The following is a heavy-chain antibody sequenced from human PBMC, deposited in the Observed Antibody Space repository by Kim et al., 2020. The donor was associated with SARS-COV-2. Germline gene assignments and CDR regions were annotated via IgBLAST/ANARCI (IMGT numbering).Heavy chain of an antibody. Sequence: GGSLRLSCAASRFTFSSYAMSWVRQAPGKGLEWVSDIRSSGGTTYYADSVKGRFTVSRDNSKNTLYLQMNSLRAEDTAVYYCAKRDPGAYSFDIWGQGTLVTVSS. CDR2: IRSSGGTT. J-gene: IGHJ3*02. CDR1: RFTFSSYA. V-gene: IGHV3-23*01. CDR3: AKRDPGAYSFDI. D-gene: IGHD1-26*01.